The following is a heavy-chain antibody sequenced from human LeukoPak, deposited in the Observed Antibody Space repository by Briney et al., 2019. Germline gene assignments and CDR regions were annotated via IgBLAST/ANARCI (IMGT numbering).Heavy chain of an antibody. CDR3: ARVKNYYYYMDV. V-gene: IGHV3-7*01. CDR1: GFTFGDYA. CDR2: IKEDGNEK. D-gene: IGHD2/OR15-2a*01. Sequence: GGSLRLSCTASGFTFGDYAMNWVRQAPGKGLEWVANIKEDGNEKYYVDSVKGRFTISRDNAKNSLYLQMNSLRAKDTAVYYCARVKNYYYYMDVWGKGTTVTVSS. J-gene: IGHJ6*03.